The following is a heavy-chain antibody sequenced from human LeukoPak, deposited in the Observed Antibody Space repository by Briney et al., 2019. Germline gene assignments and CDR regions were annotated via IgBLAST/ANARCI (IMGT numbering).Heavy chain of an antibody. CDR1: GFTVSNNY. Sequence: GGSLRLSCPASGFTVSNNYMSWVRQAPGKGLEWVSVLNSGGGTYYADSVKGRFTISRDSSKNTLYLQMTSLRAEDTAIYYCARYCSSTSCSTPFDYWGQGTTVTVSS. V-gene: IGHV3-53*01. J-gene: IGHJ4*02. D-gene: IGHD2-2*02. CDR3: ARYCSSTSCSTPFDY. CDR2: LNSGGGT.